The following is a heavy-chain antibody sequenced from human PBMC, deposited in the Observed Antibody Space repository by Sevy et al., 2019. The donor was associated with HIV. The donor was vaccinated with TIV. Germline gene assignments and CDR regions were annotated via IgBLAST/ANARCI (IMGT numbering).Heavy chain of an antibody. Sequence: ASVKVSCKVSGYTLTELSMHWVRQAPGKGLEWMGGFDPGDGETIYAQKFQGRVTMTEDTSTDTAYMELSSLRSEDTAVYYCATIRYCTNGVCYRVNYYGMDVWGQGTTVTVSS. V-gene: IGHV1-24*01. CDR3: ATIRYCTNGVCYRVNYYGMDV. CDR1: GYTLTELS. D-gene: IGHD2-8*01. J-gene: IGHJ6*02. CDR2: FDPGDGET.